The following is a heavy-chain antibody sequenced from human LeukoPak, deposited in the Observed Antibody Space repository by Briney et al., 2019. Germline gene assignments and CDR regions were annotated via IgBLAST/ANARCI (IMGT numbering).Heavy chain of an antibody. CDR3: AKSWELLNAEYFQH. CDR2: ISGSGGST. J-gene: IGHJ1*01. CDR1: GFTFSSYA. D-gene: IGHD1-26*01. Sequence: PGGSLRLSCAASGFTFSSYAMSWVRQAPGKGLEWVSSISGSGGSTYYADSVKGRFIISRDNSKNTLYLQMNSLRAEDTAVYYCAKSWELLNAEYFQHWGQGTLVTVSS. V-gene: IGHV3-23*01.